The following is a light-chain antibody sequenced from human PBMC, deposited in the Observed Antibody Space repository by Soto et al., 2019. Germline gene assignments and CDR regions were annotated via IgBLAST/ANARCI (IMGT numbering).Light chain of an antibody. J-gene: IGKJ5*01. CDR1: QNIRSR. CDR2: DAS. V-gene: IGKV1-5*01. CDR3: QQSYSTPPIT. Sequence: QIAQASSTLAASVGDRVTLTCRGSQNIRSRLAWFQQKPGKAPKLLIYDASSLESGVPQRFSGSGSGTEFTLTISSLQTDDFSTYYCQQSYSTPPITFGQGTRLEIK.